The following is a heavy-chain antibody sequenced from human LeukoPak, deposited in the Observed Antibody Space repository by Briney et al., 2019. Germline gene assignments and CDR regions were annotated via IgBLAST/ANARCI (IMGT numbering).Heavy chain of an antibody. V-gene: IGHV3-23*01. Sequence: PGGSLRLSCAASGFTFSSSAMSWVRQAPGKGLEWVSAISNNGGYTYYADSVQGRFTISRDNSKSTLCLQMNSLRAEDTAVYYCAKTPYSSGWYAAIDYWGQGTLVTVSS. CDR3: AKTPYSSGWYAAIDY. D-gene: IGHD6-19*01. CDR1: GFTFSSSA. CDR2: ISNNGGYT. J-gene: IGHJ4*02.